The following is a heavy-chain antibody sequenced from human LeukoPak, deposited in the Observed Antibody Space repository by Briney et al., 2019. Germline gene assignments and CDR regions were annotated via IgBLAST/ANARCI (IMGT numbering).Heavy chain of an antibody. V-gene: IGHV4-59*01. J-gene: IGHJ6*02. D-gene: IGHD6-13*01. CDR2: IYYSGST. Sequence: SETLSLTCTVSGGSISSYYWSWIRQPPGKGLEWIGYIYYSGSTNYNPSLKSRVTISVDTSKNQFPLKLSSVTAADTAVYYCARVASHSSSWSYYYGMDVWGQGTTVTVSS. CDR3: ARVASHSSSWSYYYGMDV. CDR1: GGSISSYY.